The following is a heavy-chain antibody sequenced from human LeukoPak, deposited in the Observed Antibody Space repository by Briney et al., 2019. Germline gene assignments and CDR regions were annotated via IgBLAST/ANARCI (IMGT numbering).Heavy chain of an antibody. D-gene: IGHD3-3*01. CDR3: ARIKGGSIFGGNPNWYFDL. CDR2: IYYSGSS. Sequence: SETLSLTCTVSGGSISSFYWSWIRQPPGKGLEWIGYIYYSGSSNFNPSLKSRVTISVDMSNNQFSLRLRFVTAADTAVYYCARIKGGSIFGGNPNWYFDLWGRGTLVIFPS. J-gene: IGHJ2*01. V-gene: IGHV4-59*01. CDR1: GGSISSFY.